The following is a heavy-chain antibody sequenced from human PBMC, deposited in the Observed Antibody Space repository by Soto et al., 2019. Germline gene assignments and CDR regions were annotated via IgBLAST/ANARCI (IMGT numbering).Heavy chain of an antibody. Sequence: SETLSLTCTVSGGSISSSSYYWGWIRQPPGKGLEWIGSIYYSGSTYYNPSLKSRVTISVDTSKNQFSLKLSSVTAADTAVYYCARQAAAYFDYWGQGTLVTVSS. CDR3: ARQAAAYFDY. J-gene: IGHJ4*02. CDR1: GGSISSSSYY. CDR2: IYYSGST. D-gene: IGHD6-13*01. V-gene: IGHV4-39*01.